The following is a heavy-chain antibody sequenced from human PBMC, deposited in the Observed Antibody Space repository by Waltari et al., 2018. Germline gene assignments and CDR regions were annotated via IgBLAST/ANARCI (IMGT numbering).Heavy chain of an antibody. J-gene: IGHJ3*02. D-gene: IGHD3-22*01. V-gene: IGHV3-74*01. Sequence: EVQLVESGGGLVQPGGSLTVTWSAHGLTSSTFGVHWVRRARGRGGGGGLVWVSRINSDGSDTNYVDSVKGRFTISRDNAKNTLYLQMNSLRAEDTAVYYCATFLKYYYDSSVRDRAFDIWDQGTTVTVSS. CDR2: INSDGSDT. CDR3: ATFLKYYYDSSVRDRAFDI. CDR1: GLTSSTFG.